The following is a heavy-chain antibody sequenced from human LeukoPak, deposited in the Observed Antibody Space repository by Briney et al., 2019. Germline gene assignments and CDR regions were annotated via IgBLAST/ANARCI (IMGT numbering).Heavy chain of an antibody. D-gene: IGHD6-19*01. CDR1: GGTFSSYA. CDR3: ASGEAVAGTRVLDY. CDR2: IIPIFGTA. Sequence: SVKVSCKASGGTFSSYAISWVRQAPGQGLEWMGGIIPIFGTANYAQKFQGRVTITTDESTSTAYMELSSLRSEDTAVYYCASGEAVAGTRVLDYWGQGTLVAVSS. V-gene: IGHV1-69*05. J-gene: IGHJ4*02.